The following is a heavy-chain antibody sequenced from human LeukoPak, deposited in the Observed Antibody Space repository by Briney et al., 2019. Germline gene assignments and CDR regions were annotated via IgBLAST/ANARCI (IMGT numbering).Heavy chain of an antibody. J-gene: IGHJ5*02. CDR3: ARTYCSSTSCLFLTKNNLDNWFDP. V-gene: IGHV4-39*01. Sequence: SETLSLTCTVSGGSISSSSYYWGWIRQPPGKGLEWIGSIYYSGSTYYNPSLKSRVTISVDTSKNQFSLKLSSVTAADTAVYYCARTYCSSTSCLFLTKNNLDNWFDPWGQGTLVTVSS. CDR1: GGSISSSSYY. CDR2: IYYSGST. D-gene: IGHD2-2*01.